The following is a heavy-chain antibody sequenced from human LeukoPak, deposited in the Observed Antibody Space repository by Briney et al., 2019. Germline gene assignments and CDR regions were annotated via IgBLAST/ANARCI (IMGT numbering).Heavy chain of an antibody. CDR3: ARHPLDYYFYCMDV. V-gene: IGHV4-39*01. D-gene: IGHD2-2*03. Sequence: SETLSLTCTVSGVSISSGSYYWGWIRQPPGKGLEWIGSIYNSGSTFYNPSLKSRVTISVDTSKNQFSLKLSSVTAADTAVYFCARHPLDYYFYCMDVWGKGTTVTVSS. J-gene: IGHJ6*03. CDR2: IYNSGST. CDR1: GVSISSGSYY.